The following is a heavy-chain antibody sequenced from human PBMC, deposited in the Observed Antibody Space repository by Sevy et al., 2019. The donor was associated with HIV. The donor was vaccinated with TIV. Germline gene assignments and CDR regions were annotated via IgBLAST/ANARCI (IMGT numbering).Heavy chain of an antibody. D-gene: IGHD1-26*01. J-gene: IGHJ4*02. V-gene: IGHV4-59*08. CDR1: GGSITSLY. Sequence: SETLSLTCTVSGGSITSLYWNWIRQPPGKGLEWIANIFYNGHINYNPSLKSRVTLSLDTSKNQFSLRLSSVTAADTAMYYCSGENAWGRGYSWGQGTLVTVSS. CDR3: SGENAWGRGYS. CDR2: IFYNGHI.